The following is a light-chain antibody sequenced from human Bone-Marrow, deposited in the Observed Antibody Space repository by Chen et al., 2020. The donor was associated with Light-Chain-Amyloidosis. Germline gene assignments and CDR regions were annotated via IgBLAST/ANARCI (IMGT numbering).Light chain of an antibody. V-gene: IGLV1-47*01. J-gene: IGLJ2*01. CDR2: KND. CDR3: ATWDGSLSGVV. CDR1: GSNIGSHD. Sequence: HSVLTQPPSTSATPGQRVTISCSGSGSNIGSHDVFWYQQVPGKAPKLLIFKNDQRPSGVPDRFSAFKSGTAASLAIRGLRSEDEADYHCATWDGSLSGVVFDGGTKVTVL.